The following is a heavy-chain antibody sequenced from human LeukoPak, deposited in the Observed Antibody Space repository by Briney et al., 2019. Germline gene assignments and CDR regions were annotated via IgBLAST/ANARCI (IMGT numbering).Heavy chain of an antibody. D-gene: IGHD1-7*01. Sequence: GGSLRLSCAASGFTVSSNYMSWVRQAPGKGLEWVSVIYSGGTTYYADSVKGRFTISRDNSKNTLYLQMNSLRAEDTAVYYCARSDNCNYVWAWFDPWGQGTLVTVSS. CDR3: ARSDNCNYVWAWFDP. V-gene: IGHV3-53*01. CDR2: IYSGGTT. CDR1: GFTVSSNY. J-gene: IGHJ5*02.